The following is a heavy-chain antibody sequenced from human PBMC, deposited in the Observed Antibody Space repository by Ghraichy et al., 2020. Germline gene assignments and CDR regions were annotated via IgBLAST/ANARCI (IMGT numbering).Heavy chain of an antibody. CDR3: ATSGTGNTFKWFDP. CDR1: GFTFSSYA. CDR2: LSGSGGVT. D-gene: IGHD3-10*01. V-gene: IGHV3-23*01. J-gene: IGHJ5*02. Sequence: GGSLRLSCAASGFTFSSYALSWVRQAPGKGLEWVSGLSGSGGVTFYPDSVKGRFTISRDNSKNTLYLQMNSLRAEDTAVYYCATSGTGNTFKWFDPWGQGTLVTVSS.